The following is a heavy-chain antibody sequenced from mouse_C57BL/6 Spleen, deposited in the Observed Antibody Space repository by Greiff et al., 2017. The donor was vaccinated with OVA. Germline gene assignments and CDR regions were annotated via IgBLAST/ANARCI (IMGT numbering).Heavy chain of an antibody. CDR1: GYTFTSYW. CDR2: IDPSDSYT. J-gene: IGHJ2*01. Sequence: QVQLKQPGAELVRPGTSVKLSCKASGYTFTSYWMHWVKQRPGQGLEWIGVIDPSDSYTNYNQKFKGKATLTVDTSSSTAYMQLSSLTSEDSAVYYCANAGGGNYFDYWGQGTTLTVSS. V-gene: IGHV1-59*01. CDR3: ANAGGGNYFDY.